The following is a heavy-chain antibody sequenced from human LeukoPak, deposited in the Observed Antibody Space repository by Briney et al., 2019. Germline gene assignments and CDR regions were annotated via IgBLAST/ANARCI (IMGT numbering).Heavy chain of an antibody. CDR1: GFTFSSYS. Sequence: GGSLRLSCAASGFTFSSYSMNWVRQAPGKGLEWVSSISSSSSYIYYADSVKGRFTISRDNAKNSLYLQTNSLRAEDTAVYYCVRGYDILDAFGYWGQGTLVTVSS. D-gene: IGHD3-9*01. V-gene: IGHV3-21*01. J-gene: IGHJ4*02. CDR2: ISSSSSYI. CDR3: VRGYDILDAFGY.